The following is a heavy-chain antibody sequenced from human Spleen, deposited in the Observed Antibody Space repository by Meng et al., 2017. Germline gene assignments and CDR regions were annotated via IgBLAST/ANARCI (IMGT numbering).Heavy chain of an antibody. CDR1: RFTFDDYG. CDR3: ASLTMVRDY. CDR2: INSNGAST. J-gene: IGHJ4*02. D-gene: IGHD3-10*01. V-gene: IGHV3-20*04. Sequence: GESLKISCAASRFTFDDYGMTWVRQAAGKGLEWVSSINSNGASTRHADSVKGRFTISRDNAKNSLYLQMNSLRAEDTAVYYCASLTMVRDYWGQGKRITVYS.